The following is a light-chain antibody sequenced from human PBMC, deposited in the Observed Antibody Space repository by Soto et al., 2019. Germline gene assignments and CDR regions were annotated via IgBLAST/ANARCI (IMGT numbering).Light chain of an antibody. V-gene: IGLV1-40*01. J-gene: IGLJ1*01. Sequence: QSVLTQPPSVSGAPGQRVTISCTGSSSNIGAGYDVHWYQQFPGTAPRLLVYANTNRPSGVPDRVSGSKSGTSASLAITGLQAEDEADYYCQSFDSSLSGGVFGTGTKLSVL. CDR2: ANT. CDR3: QSFDSSLSGGV. CDR1: SSNIGAGYD.